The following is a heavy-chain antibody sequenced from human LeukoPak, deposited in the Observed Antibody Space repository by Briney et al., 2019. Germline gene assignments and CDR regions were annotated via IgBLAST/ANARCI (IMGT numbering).Heavy chain of an antibody. CDR3: AKDKGRTTLDY. Sequence: GGSLRLSCAASGFTFDDYAMHWVRQAPGKGLEWVSGISWNSGSIDYADSVKGRFTISRDNAKNSLYLQMNSLGAEDTALYYCAKDKGRTTLDYWGQGTLVTVSS. V-gene: IGHV3-9*01. D-gene: IGHD1-1*01. CDR1: GFTFDDYA. J-gene: IGHJ4*02. CDR2: ISWNSGSI.